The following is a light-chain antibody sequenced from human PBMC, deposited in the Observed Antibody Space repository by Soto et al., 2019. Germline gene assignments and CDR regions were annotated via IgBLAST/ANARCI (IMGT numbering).Light chain of an antibody. CDR3: QQSFT. J-gene: IGKJ3*01. CDR2: KAS. V-gene: IGKV1-5*03. Sequence: DIQMTQSPSTLSASVGDRVTITCRASQSISSWLAWYQQKPGKAPKLLIYKASSLESGVPSRFSGSGSGTAFTLTIIILQPDDFTIYYRQQSFTFGPGTKVDIK. CDR1: QSISSW.